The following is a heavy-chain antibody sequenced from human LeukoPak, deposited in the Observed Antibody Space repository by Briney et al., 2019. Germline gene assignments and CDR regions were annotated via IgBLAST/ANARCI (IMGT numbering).Heavy chain of an antibody. J-gene: IGHJ4*02. CDR3: ARMAVAAAGSFDY. V-gene: IGHV1-69*04. D-gene: IGHD6-13*01. CDR1: GGTFSSYA. CDR2: IIPILGIA. Sequence: SVKVSCKASGGTFSSYAISWVRQAPGQGLEWMGRIIPILGIANYAQKFQGRVTITADKFTSTAYMELSSLRSEDTAVYYCARMAVAAAGSFDYWGQRTMVTVSS.